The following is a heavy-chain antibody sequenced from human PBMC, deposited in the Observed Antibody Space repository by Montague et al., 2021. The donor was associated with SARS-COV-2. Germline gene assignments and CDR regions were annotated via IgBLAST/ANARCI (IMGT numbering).Heavy chain of an antibody. V-gene: IGHV4-39*02. CDR2: IYYTGNT. CDR1: GGSITNNIDY. Sequence: SETLSLTSTVSGGSITNNIDYGAWIRQPPGKGLEWIGSIYYTGNTYYNPSLKSRVTISVVTSKNHFTLKLSSVTAAETAVYYCARLKRYFDSSGSPSAFDFWGQGTKVTVSS. J-gene: IGHJ3*01. CDR3: ARLKRYFDSSGSPSAFDF. D-gene: IGHD3-22*01.